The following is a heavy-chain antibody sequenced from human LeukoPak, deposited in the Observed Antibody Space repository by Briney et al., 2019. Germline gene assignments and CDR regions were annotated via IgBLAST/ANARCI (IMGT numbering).Heavy chain of an antibody. CDR2: ISGDGTNK. Sequence: GALRLSCEASGFFFSSYCMHWVRQAPGKGLEWLAVISGDGTNKYYAESVKGRFTISRDNSKTSVLVQLNSLRVEDTAVYYCARDLGSASSYNALDYWGQGTLVTVSS. D-gene: IGHD3-10*01. J-gene: IGHJ4*02. V-gene: IGHV3-30-3*01. CDR3: ARDLGSASSYNALDY. CDR1: GFFFSSYC.